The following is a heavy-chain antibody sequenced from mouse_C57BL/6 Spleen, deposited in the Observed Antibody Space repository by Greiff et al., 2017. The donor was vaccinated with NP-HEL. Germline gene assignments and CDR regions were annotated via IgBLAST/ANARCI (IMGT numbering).Heavy chain of an antibody. V-gene: IGHV1-39*01. D-gene: IGHD1-1*01. Sequence: EVQLVESGPELVKPGASVKISCKASGYSFTDYNMNWVKQSNGKSLEWIGVINPNYGTTSYNQKFKGKATLTVDQSSSTAYMQLNSLTSEDSAVYYCARLYYGSSHWYFDVWGTGTTVTVSS. CDR2: INPNYGTT. CDR3: ARLYYGSSHWYFDV. CDR1: GYSFTDYN. J-gene: IGHJ1*03.